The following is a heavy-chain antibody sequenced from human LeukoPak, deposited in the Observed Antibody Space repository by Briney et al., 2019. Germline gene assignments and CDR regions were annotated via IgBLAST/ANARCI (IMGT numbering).Heavy chain of an antibody. D-gene: IGHD1-1*01. V-gene: IGHV4-39*01. CDR2: IYYSGST. Sequence: SETLSLTCTVSGGSISGSSFCWGWIRQPPVKGLEWIGSIYYSGSTYYNPSLKSRVTISVDTSKNQFSLNLSSVTAADTAVYYCARRLAATDRRLLWHDSWGQGTLATVSS. CDR1: GGSISGSSFC. J-gene: IGHJ4*02. CDR3: ARRLAATDRRLLWHDS.